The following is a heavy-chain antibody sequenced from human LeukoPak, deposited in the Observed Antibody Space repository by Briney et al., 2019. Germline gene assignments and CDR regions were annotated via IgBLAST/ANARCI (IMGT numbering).Heavy chain of an antibody. CDR1: GGSFSGYY. D-gene: IGHD1-14*01. CDR2: INRSGST. V-gene: IGHV4-34*01. Sequence: SETLSLTCAVYGGSFSGYYWSWIRQPPGKGLEWIGEINRSGSTNYNPSLKSRVTISVDTSKNQFSLKLSSVTAADTAVYYCTSQTVARWFDPWGQGTPVTVSS. CDR3: TSQTVARWFDP. J-gene: IGHJ5*02.